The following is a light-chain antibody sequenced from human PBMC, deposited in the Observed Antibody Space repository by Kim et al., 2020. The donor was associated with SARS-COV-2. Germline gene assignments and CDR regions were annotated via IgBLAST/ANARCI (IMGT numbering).Light chain of an antibody. CDR2: NTH. CDR1: SSNIGRNT. CDR3: AAWDDSLNGFVV. J-gene: IGLJ2*01. Sequence: QLVLTQPPSASGVPGQRVAISCSGSSSNIGRNTVNWYQQSPGTAPKLLIYNTHRRPSGIPDRFSASKSGTSASLAISGLQSEDEADYFCAAWDDSLNGFVVFGGGTQLTVL. V-gene: IGLV1-44*01.